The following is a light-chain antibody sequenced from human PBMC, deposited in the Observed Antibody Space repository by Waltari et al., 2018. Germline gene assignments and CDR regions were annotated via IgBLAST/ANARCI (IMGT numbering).Light chain of an antibody. V-gene: IGLV3-21*04. CDR1: NIGTSR. J-gene: IGLJ1*01. Sequence: SYVVTQPPSVSVAPGEMATITCGGDNIGTSRVHWYQQKAGQAPVLVIFYDRDRPSGIPDRFSGSNSGNTATLTISRVEAGDEARYYCHVWHPHVDPGVFGTGTEVTVL. CDR2: YDR. CDR3: HVWHPHVDPGV.